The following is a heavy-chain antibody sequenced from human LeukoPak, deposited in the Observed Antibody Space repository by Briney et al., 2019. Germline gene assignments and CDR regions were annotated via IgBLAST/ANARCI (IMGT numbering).Heavy chain of an antibody. Sequence: GGSLRLSCAASGFTFSSYAMHWVRQAPGKGLEWVAVISYDGSNKYYADSVKGRFTISRDNSKNTLYLQMNSLRAEDTAVYYCAKTLPRTTNCWGQGTLVTVSS. CDR1: GFTFSSYA. CDR2: ISYDGSNK. D-gene: IGHD1-14*01. V-gene: IGHV3-30-3*02. CDR3: AKTLPRTTNC. J-gene: IGHJ4*02.